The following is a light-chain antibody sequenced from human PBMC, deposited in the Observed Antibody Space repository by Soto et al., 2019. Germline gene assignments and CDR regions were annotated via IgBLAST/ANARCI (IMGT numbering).Light chain of an antibody. CDR1: TSNIGTFY. CDR2: IGD. V-gene: IGLV1-47*02. J-gene: IGLJ1*01. Sequence: QSVLTQPPSASSTPGQTVTISCSGSTSNIGTFYVYWYQHLPGAAPKLFIYIGDQRASGVSDRFSGSKSGTSASLAISGLRSDDEADYYCAAWDDNLNAYVFGSGTKVTVL. CDR3: AAWDDNLNAYV.